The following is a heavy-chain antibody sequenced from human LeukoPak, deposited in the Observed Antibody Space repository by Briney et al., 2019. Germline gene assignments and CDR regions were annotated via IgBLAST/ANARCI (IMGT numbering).Heavy chain of an antibody. Sequence: SGTLSLTCAVSGGSISSSNWWSWVRQPPGRGLEWIGEIYHSGSTNYNPSLKSRVTISVDTSKNQFSLKLSSVTAADTAVYYCARDERVGSSFQGFDPWGQGTLVTVSS. J-gene: IGHJ5*02. CDR2: IYHSGST. D-gene: IGHD6-13*01. CDR3: ARDERVGSSFQGFDP. CDR1: GGSISSSNW. V-gene: IGHV4-4*02.